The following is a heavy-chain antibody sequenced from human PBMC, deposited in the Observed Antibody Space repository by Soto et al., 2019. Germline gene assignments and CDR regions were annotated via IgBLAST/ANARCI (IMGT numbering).Heavy chain of an antibody. CDR2: IYHSGST. V-gene: IGHV4-4*02. J-gene: IGHJ4*02. CDR1: GGSISSSNW. CDR3: ARVFKGEDQPFDY. Sequence: QVQLQESGPGLVKPSGTLSLTCAVSGGSISSSNWWSWVRQPPGKGLEWIGEIYHSGSTNYNPSLKSRVTISVDKSKNQFSLKLSSVTDAETAVYYWARVFKGEDQPFDYWGQGTLVTVSS. D-gene: IGHD3-16*01.